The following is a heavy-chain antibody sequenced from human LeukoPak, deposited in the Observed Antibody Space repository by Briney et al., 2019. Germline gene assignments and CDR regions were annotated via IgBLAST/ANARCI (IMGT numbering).Heavy chain of an antibody. J-gene: IGHJ4*02. CDR3: AKAPEFSYFWVFDY. CDR2: IQRDGSSP. Sequence: GGSLRLSCTASGFAYSGSSMHWVRQAPGKGLEWVSGIQRDGSSPTYADSVKGRFTISRDNSKNTLYLQMNTLRAEDTAIFYCAKAPEFSYFWVFDYWGQGTLVTVSS. D-gene: IGHD3-3*01. V-gene: IGHV3-74*01. CDR1: GFAYSGSS.